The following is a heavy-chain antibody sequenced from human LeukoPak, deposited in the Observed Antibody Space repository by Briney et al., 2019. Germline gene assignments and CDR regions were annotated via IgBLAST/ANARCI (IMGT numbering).Heavy chain of an antibody. CDR1: GASIRSGDYH. D-gene: IGHD2-15*01. CDR3: ARDCSGGSCYGAFDI. CDR2: IYDSGST. V-gene: IGHV4-30-4*01. Sequence: SQTLSLTCTVSGASIRSGDYHWSWIRQPPGRGLEWIGYIYDSGSTYYNPSLKSRITISVDTSENRFSLKLSSVTATDTAVYYCARDCSGGSCYGAFDIWGQGTMVTVSS. J-gene: IGHJ3*02.